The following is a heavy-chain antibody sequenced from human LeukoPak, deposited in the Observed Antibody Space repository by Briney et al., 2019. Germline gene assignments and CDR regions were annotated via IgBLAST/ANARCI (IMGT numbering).Heavy chain of an antibody. J-gene: IGHJ4*02. Sequence: HGESLKISCKGSEYSFTSYCIGWMRQLPGKGLEWMGIIYPSDSDTRYSPSFQGQVTITADKSINTAYLQWSSLKASDTAMYYCAKSARPYSSTWYFDFWGQGTLVTVSS. V-gene: IGHV5-51*01. CDR3: AKSARPYSSTWYFDF. CDR1: EYSFTSYC. D-gene: IGHD6-13*01. CDR2: IYPSDSDT.